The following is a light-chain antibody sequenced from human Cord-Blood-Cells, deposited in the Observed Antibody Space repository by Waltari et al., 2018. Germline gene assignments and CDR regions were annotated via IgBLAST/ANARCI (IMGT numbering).Light chain of an antibody. CDR2: DAS. CDR3: QQYNSYSWT. V-gene: IGKV1-5*01. J-gene: IGKJ1*01. CDR1: QSISSW. Sequence: DIKMTQSPSTLSASVGDRVTITCRASQSISSWLAWYQQKPGKAPKPLIYDASSLESGVPSRFSGSGSGTEFTLTISSLQPDDFATYYCQQYNSYSWTFGQGTKVEIK.